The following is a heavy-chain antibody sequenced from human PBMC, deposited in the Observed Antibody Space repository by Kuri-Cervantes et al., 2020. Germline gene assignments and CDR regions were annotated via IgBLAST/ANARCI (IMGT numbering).Heavy chain of an antibody. CDR1: GFTVSSNY. Sequence: GESLKISCAASGFTVSSNYMSWVRQAPGKGLEWVSVIYSGGSTYYADSVKGRFTISRDSSKNTLYLQMNSLRAEDTAVYYCARDGLTGYYYDSSGYSPNYYYYYGMDVWGQGTTVTVSS. CDR2: IYSGGST. J-gene: IGHJ6*02. D-gene: IGHD3-22*01. V-gene: IGHV3-66*01. CDR3: ARDGLTGYYYDSSGYSPNYYYYYGMDV.